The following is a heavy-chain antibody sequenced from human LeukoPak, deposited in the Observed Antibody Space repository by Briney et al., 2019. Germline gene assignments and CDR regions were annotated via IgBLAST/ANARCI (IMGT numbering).Heavy chain of an antibody. CDR2: INHSGST. Sequence: SETLSLTCAVYGGSFSGYYWSWIRQPPGKGLEWIGEINHSGSTNYNPSLKSRVTISVDTSKNQFFLKLSSVTAADTAVYYCATSIAARSKFDYWGQGTLVTVSS. V-gene: IGHV4-34*01. D-gene: IGHD6-6*01. CDR3: ATSIAARSKFDY. CDR1: GGSFSGYY. J-gene: IGHJ4*02.